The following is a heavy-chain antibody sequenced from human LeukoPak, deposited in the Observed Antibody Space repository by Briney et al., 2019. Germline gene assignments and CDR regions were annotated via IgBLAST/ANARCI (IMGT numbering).Heavy chain of an antibody. V-gene: IGHV3-23*01. CDR2: IGGSDGAT. J-gene: IGHJ4*02. CDR1: GFTFSNYV. Sequence: GGSLRLSCAASGFTFSNYVMRWVRQAPGKGLERVSGIGGSDGATDYADSVKGRFTISRDNSKNTLYLQMNSLRAADTAVYYCVRDYCSGVTCYSGYWGQGTLVTVSS. CDR3: VRDYCSGVTCYSGY. D-gene: IGHD2-15*01.